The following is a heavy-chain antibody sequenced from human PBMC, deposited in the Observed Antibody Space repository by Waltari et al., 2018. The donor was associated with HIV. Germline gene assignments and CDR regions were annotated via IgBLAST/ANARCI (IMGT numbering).Heavy chain of an antibody. J-gene: IGHJ2*01. CDR2: ISSSGSSI. Sequence: EVKLVESGGGLVQPGGYVRLSCVASGFTFSGYAMNGVRQAPGKGLEWISYISSSGSSIYYADSVKGRFTISRDNGKKSLYLQMNILRAEDTAVYYCAKVREKQLWLRNWDFDLWGRGTLVTVSS. V-gene: IGHV3-48*03. D-gene: IGHD5-18*01. CDR1: GFTFSGYA. CDR3: AKVREKQLWLRNWDFDL.